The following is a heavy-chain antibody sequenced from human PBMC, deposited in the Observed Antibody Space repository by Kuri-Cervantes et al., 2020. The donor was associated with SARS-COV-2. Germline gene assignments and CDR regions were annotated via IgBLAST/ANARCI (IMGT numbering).Heavy chain of an antibody. J-gene: IGHJ4*02. D-gene: IGHD3-3*01. V-gene: IGHV4-34*01. CDR3: ARIDFWSGTGDY. CDR1: GGSFSGYY. Sequence: ESLKISCAVYGGSFSGYYWSWIRQPPGKGLEWIGSIYYSGSTYYNPSLKSRVTISVDTSKNQFSLKLSSVTAADTAVYYCARIDFWSGTGDYWGQGTLVTVSS. CDR2: IYYSGST.